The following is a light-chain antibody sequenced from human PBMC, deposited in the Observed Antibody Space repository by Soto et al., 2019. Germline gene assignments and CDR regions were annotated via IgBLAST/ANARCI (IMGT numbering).Light chain of an antibody. CDR3: CSYAGSSTPFV. CDR1: SSDVGSYNL. Sequence: QSVLTQPASVSGSPGQSITISCTGNSSDVGSYNLVSWYQQHPGKAPKLMIYEVSKRPSGVSNRFSGSKSGNTASLTISGLQAEDEADYYCCSYAGSSTPFVFGTVTKVTVL. J-gene: IGLJ1*01. V-gene: IGLV2-23*02. CDR2: EVS.